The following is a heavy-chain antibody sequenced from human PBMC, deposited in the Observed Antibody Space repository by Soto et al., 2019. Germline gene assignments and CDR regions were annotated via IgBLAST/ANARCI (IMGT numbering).Heavy chain of an antibody. CDR1: GGSINSGGYY. D-gene: IGHD1-1*01. CDR3: PTFSPCATNFDY. CDR2: IYYDGST. V-gene: IGHV4-31*08. J-gene: IGHJ4*02. Sequence: PSETLSLTCTVSGGSINSGGYYWNWIRQHPGKDLEWIGYIYYDGSTYYNPSLQTRINISADTSKNKFSLKLSSVTAADTAVYYCPTFSPCATNFDYCGQGTLVSVSS.